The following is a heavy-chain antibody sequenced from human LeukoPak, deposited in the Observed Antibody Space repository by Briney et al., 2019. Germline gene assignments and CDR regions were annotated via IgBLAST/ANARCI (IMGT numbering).Heavy chain of an antibody. V-gene: IGHV3-33*03. D-gene: IGHD5-12*01. Sequence: GGSLRLSCAASGFTFSSYGLHWVRQAPGKGLEWVAVTWYDGSNKYYADSVKGRFTISRDNAKNSLYLQMNSLRAEDTAVYYCARSSGYDSPLYYWGQGTLVTVSS. J-gene: IGHJ4*02. CDR3: ARSSGYDSPLYY. CDR2: TWYDGSNK. CDR1: GFTFSSYG.